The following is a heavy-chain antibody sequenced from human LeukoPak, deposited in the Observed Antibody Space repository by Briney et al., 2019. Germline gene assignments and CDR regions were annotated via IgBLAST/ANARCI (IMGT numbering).Heavy chain of an antibody. CDR3: ARGYDSSGYPDAFDI. CDR1: GGSISSYY. CDR2: IYYSGST. D-gene: IGHD3-22*01. Sequence: SETLSLTCTVSGGSISSYYWSWIRQPPGKGLEWIGCIYYSGSTNYNPSLKSRVTISVDTSKNQFSLKLSSVTAADTAVYYCARGYDSSGYPDAFDIWGQGTMVTVSS. V-gene: IGHV4-59*01. J-gene: IGHJ3*02.